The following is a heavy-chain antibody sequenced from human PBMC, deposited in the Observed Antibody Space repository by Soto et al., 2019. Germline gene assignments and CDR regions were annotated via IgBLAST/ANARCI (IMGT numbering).Heavy chain of an antibody. J-gene: IGHJ4*02. CDR2: ISSSGNTI. D-gene: IGHD3-16*02. V-gene: IGHV3-48*01. CDR1: GLTFRSYS. Sequence: EVQVVESGGGLVQPGGSLRLSCAASGLTFRSYSMNWVRQAPGKGLEWISYISSSGNTIYYADSVKGRFTISRDNAKNSMYLQMNNLRAEDTAVYYCVFSFFNYWGQGTLVTVSS. CDR3: VFSFFNY.